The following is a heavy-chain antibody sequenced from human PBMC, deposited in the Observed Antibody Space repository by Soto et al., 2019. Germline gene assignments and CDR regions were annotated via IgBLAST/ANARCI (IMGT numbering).Heavy chain of an antibody. CDR3: TGGGPSGY. CDR1: GFTVSSYG. D-gene: IGHD2-8*02. J-gene: IGHJ4*02. Sequence: QVQLVESGGGVVQPERSLRLSCSDSGFTVSSYGMHWVRPAPGKGLEWVAVISRDGRTQYYAGSVKGRFTISKDNFRNNMFLEMNILGGDDMAVYYRTGGGPSGYWGQGTLVTVSS. CDR2: ISRDGRTQ. V-gene: IGHV3-30*03.